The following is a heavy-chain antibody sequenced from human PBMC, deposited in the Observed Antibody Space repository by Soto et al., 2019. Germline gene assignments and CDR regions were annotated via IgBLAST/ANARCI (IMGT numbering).Heavy chain of an antibody. D-gene: IGHD3-10*01. V-gene: IGHV1-18*01. J-gene: IGHJ6*01. CDR2: ISAYNGNT. CDR1: GYTFTSYG. CDR3: AREGRLLWFGELLGVMDV. Sequence: GASVKVSCKASGYTFTSYGISWVRQAPGQGLEWMGWISAYNGNTNYAQKLQGRVTMTTDTSTSIAYMELRSLRSDDTALFYCAREGRLLWFGELLGVMDVWGQGTTVTVSS.